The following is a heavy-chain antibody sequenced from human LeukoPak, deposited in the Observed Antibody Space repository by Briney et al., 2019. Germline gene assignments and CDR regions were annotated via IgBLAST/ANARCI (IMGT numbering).Heavy chain of an antibody. CDR3: ARAGITSGWVQNMDY. CDR1: GYTFTSYS. V-gene: IGHV1-18*01. CDR2: ISAYNGNT. D-gene: IGHD6-19*01. J-gene: IGHJ4*02. Sequence: ASVKLSCKASGYTFTSYSINWVREAPGQGLEWMGWISAYNGNTKHAQKLQGRVTMTTDTSTSTAYMELRSLRSDDTAVYYCARAGITSGWVQNMDYWGQGTLVTVSS.